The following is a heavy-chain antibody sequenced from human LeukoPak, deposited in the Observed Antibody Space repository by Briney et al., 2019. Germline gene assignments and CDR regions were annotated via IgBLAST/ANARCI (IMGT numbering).Heavy chain of an antibody. V-gene: IGHV3-30*18. CDR1: GFTFSSYG. CDR2: ISYDGSNK. Sequence: PGGSLRLSCAASGFTFSSYGMHWVRQAPGKGLEWVAVISYDGSNKYYVDSVKGRFTISRDNSKNTLYLHMNSLRAEDTAVYYCAKVNGDYEGYFQHWGQSTLVTVSS. D-gene: IGHD4-17*01. J-gene: IGHJ1*01. CDR3: AKVNGDYEGYFQH.